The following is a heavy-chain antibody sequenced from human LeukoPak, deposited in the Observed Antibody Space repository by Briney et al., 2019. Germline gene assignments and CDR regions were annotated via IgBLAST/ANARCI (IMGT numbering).Heavy chain of an antibody. D-gene: IGHD3-22*01. J-gene: IGHJ4*02. V-gene: IGHV4-39*01. CDR3: ARHGDYYDSSGELFDY. Sequence: SETLSLTCTVSGGSISSSSYYWGWIRQPPGKGLEWIGSIYYSGSTYYYPSLKSRVTISVDTSKNQFSLKLSSVTAADTAVYYCARHGDYYDSSGELFDYWGQGTLVTVSS. CDR2: IYYSGST. CDR1: GGSISSSSYY.